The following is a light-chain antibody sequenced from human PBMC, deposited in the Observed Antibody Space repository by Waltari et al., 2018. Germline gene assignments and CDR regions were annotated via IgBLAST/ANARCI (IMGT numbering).Light chain of an antibody. CDR2: WAS. J-gene: IGKJ4*01. V-gene: IGKV4-1*01. Sequence: IVRSQAQGSLAVSRGERAGLHCKSSQTVFCSSNNRSSVAWSQQKPGQPPKLLIYWASTRESGVPDRFSGSGSGTDFTLTISSLQAEDVAVYYCQQFYSSPLTFGGGTKVEIK. CDR3: QQFYSSPLT. CDR1: QTVFCSSNNRSS.